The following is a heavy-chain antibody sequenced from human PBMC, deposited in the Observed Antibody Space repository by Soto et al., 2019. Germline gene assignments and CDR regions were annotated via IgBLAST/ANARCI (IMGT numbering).Heavy chain of an antibody. CDR3: ARQVARRLNWLDP. V-gene: IGHV4-39*01. CDR1: GGSINSINYN. CDR2: MHYSGST. Sequence: PSETLSLTCTVSGGSINSINYNWGWIRQPPGKGLEWIGSMHYSGSTYYNAPLKSRVTISVDTSRQQFSLKLSSVTAADTAAYYCARQVARRLNWLDPWGQGTLVTVSS. J-gene: IGHJ5*02. D-gene: IGHD2-15*01.